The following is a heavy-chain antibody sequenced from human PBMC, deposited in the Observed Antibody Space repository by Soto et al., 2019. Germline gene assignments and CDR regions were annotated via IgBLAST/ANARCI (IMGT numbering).Heavy chain of an antibody. CDR2: IIPILGIA. J-gene: IGHJ6*03. V-gene: IGHV1-69*04. CDR3: ARDCSSTSCSSAMDV. CDR1: GGTFSSYT. Sequence: GASVKVSSKASGGTFSSYTISWVRQAPGQGLEWMGRIIPILGIANYAQKFQGRVTITADKSTSTAYMELSSLRSEDTAVYYCARDCSSTSCSSAMDVWGIGTTVTVSS. D-gene: IGHD2-2*01.